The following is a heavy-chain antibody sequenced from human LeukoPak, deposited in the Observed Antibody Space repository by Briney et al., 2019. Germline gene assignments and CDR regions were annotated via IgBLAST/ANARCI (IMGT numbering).Heavy chain of an antibody. CDR3: ARGWLQLYYFDY. J-gene: IGHJ4*02. CDR2: IIPIFGTA. CDR1: GYTFTGYY. Sequence: SVKVSCKASGYTFTGYYMHWVRQAPGQGLEWMGGIIPIFGTANYAQKFQGRVTITADESTSTAYMELSSLRSEDTAVYYCARGWLQLYYFDYWGQGTLVTVSS. D-gene: IGHD5-24*01. V-gene: IGHV1-69*13.